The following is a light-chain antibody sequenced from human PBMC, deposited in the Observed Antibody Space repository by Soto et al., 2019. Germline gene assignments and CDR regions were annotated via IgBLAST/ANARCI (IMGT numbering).Light chain of an antibody. V-gene: IGKV1-39*01. CDR1: QSISSH. CDR3: QQSYGTPIS. J-gene: IGKJ5*01. CDR2: TAS. Sequence: SSLSASVGDTVTITCRASQSISSHLNWYQQKPGKAPNLLMYTASNLQSGVPSRFSGSGSGTDFTLTISSLQPEDFATYYCQQSYGTPISFGQGTRLEIK.